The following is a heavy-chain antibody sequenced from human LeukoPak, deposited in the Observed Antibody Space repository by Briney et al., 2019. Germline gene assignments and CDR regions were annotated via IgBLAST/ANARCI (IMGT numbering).Heavy chain of an antibody. CDR1: GFTFDDYA. CDR3: AKDAGNYYYYMDV. Sequence: GGSLRLSCAASGFTFDDYAMHWVRQAPGKGLEWVSLISWDGGSTYYADSVKGRFTISRDNSKNSLYLQMNSLRAEDTALYYCAKDAGNYYYYMDVWGKGTTVTVSS. J-gene: IGHJ6*03. V-gene: IGHV3-43D*03. D-gene: IGHD3-10*01. CDR2: ISWDGGST.